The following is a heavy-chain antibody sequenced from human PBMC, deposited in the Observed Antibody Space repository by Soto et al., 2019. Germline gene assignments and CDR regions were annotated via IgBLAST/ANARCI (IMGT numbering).Heavy chain of an antibody. Sequence: SETLSLTCAVYGGSFSGYYWSWIRQPPGKGLEWIGEINHSGSTNYNPSLKSRVTISVDTSKNQFSLKLSSVTAADTAVYYCARDFVVVVPGGMDVWGQGTTVTV. J-gene: IGHJ6*02. CDR1: GGSFSGYY. V-gene: IGHV4-34*01. CDR2: INHSGST. D-gene: IGHD2-2*01. CDR3: ARDFVVVVPGGMDV.